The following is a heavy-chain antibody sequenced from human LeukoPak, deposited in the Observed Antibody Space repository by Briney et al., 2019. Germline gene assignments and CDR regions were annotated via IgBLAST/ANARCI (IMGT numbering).Heavy chain of an antibody. CDR3: ARATKSYYYDSSGTIDY. D-gene: IGHD3-22*01. V-gene: IGHV4-39*01. J-gene: IGHJ4*02. CDR2: IYYSGST. Sequence: SETLSLTCTVSSVSISSSSYYWGWIRQPPGKGLEWIGSIYYSGSTYYNPSLKSRVTVSVDTSKNQFSLKLSSVTAADTAVYYCARATKSYYYDSSGTIDYWGQGTLVTVSS. CDR1: SVSISSSSYY.